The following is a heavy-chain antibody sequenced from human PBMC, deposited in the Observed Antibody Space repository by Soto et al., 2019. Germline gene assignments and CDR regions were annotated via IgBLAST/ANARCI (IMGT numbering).Heavy chain of an antibody. J-gene: IGHJ5*02. D-gene: IGHD1-26*01. Sequence: SETLSLTCSVSGASIAGGSYYWSWVRHHPGKGLEWIGYIYYTGTTYYSPSLESRVAISVDTSQNQFSLKLGAVTAADTAVYFCARASISRCVDRSCPAWFDPWGQGTLVTVSS. V-gene: IGHV4-31*03. CDR1: GASIAGGSYY. CDR2: IYYTGTT. CDR3: ARASISRCVDRSCPAWFDP.